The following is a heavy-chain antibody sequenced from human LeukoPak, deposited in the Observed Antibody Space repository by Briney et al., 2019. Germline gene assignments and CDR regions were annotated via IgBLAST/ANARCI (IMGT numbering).Heavy chain of an antibody. V-gene: IGHV4-61*02. CDR2: VYTTGST. CDR1: GGPISSGSYY. CDR3: ARAEVLPDYFDNSGGFDY. J-gene: IGHJ4*02. Sequence: PSETLSLTCAVSGGPISSGSYYWSWIRQPAGKGLDWIGRVYTTGSTNYNPSLKSRVTISVDTSKNQFSLKLSSVTAADTAVYYCARAEVLPDYFDNSGGFDYWGQGTLVTVSS. D-gene: IGHD3-22*01.